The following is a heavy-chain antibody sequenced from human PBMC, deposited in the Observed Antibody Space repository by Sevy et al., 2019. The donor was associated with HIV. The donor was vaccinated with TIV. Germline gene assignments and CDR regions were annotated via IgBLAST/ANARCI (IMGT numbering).Heavy chain of an antibody. CDR1: GRTFRSNA. V-gene: IGHV1-69*13. J-gene: IGHJ4*02. Sequence: ASVKVSCKSSGRTFRSNAISWVRQAPGQGLEWMGGIIPMFGTANYAQKFQGRATITADESASTAYMELSSLRSDDTAIYYCARSISWYASFDYWGQGTLVTVSS. D-gene: IGHD6-13*01. CDR3: ARSISWYASFDY. CDR2: IIPMFGTA.